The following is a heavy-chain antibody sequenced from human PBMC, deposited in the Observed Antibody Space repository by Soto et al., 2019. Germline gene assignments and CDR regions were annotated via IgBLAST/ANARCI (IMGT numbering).Heavy chain of an antibody. D-gene: IGHD5-18*01. CDR2: IIPIFGTA. CDR3: ARDKAGYSYGRYYYGMDA. V-gene: IGHV1-69*13. Sequence: SVKVSCKASGGTFSSYAISWVRQAPGQGLEWMGGIIPIFGTANYAQKFQGRVTITADESTSTAYMELSSLRSEDTAVYYCARDKAGYSYGRYYYGMDAWGQGTTVTVSS. J-gene: IGHJ6*02. CDR1: GGTFSSYA.